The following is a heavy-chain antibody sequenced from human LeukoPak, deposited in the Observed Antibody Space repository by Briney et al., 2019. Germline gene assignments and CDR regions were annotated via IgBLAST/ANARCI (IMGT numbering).Heavy chain of an antibody. CDR3: TTDFAEPEAFDI. V-gene: IGHV3-15*01. Sequence: GGSLRLSCAASGFTFSNAWMSWVRQAPGKGPEWVGRIKSKTDGGTTDYAAPVKGRFTISRDDSKNTLYLQMNSLKTEDTAVYYCTTDFAEPEAFDIWGQGTMVTVSS. D-gene: IGHD1-14*01. J-gene: IGHJ3*02. CDR2: IKSKTDGGTT. CDR1: GFTFSNAW.